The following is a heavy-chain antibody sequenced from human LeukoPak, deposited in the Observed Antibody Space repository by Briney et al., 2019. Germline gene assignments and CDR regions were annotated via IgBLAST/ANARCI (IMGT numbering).Heavy chain of an antibody. J-gene: IGHJ4*02. CDR3: ARGIAAAGNFDY. D-gene: IGHD6-13*01. Sequence: SETLSLTCTVSGGSISSYYWSWIRQPPGKGLEWIGYIYYSGSTNYNPSLKSRVTISVDTSKNQFSLKLSSVTAADTAVYYCARGIAAAGNFDYWRQGTLVTVSS. CDR2: IYYSGST. CDR1: GGSISSYY. V-gene: IGHV4-59*01.